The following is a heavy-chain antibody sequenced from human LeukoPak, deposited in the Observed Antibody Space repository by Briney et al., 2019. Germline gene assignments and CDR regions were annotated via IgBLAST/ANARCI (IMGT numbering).Heavy chain of an antibody. V-gene: IGHV3-48*02. CDR2: ISSSTNTI. J-gene: IGHJ3*02. Sequence: GGSLRLSCAASGFPFSSYSMNWVRQAPGKGLEWVSYISSSTNTIYYADSVKGRFTISRDNAKNSLFLHMNSLRDEDTAVYYCARESYVANDDAFDIWGQGTMVTVSS. CDR3: ARESYVANDDAFDI. CDR1: GFPFSSYS. D-gene: IGHD4-23*01.